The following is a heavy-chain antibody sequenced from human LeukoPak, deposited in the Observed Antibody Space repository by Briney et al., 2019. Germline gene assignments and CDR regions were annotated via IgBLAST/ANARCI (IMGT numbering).Heavy chain of an antibody. J-gene: IGHJ6*02. CDR2: ISGSGGST. CDR1: GFTFSSYA. V-gene: IGHV3-23*01. Sequence: GGSLRLSCAASGFTFSSYAMSWVRQAPGKGLEWVSAISGSGGSTYYADSVKGRFTISRDNSKNTLYLQMNSLRAEDTAVYYCAKGRITIFGVVPCYYYYGMDVWGQGTTVTVSS. CDR3: AKGRITIFGVVPCYYYYGMDV. D-gene: IGHD3-3*01.